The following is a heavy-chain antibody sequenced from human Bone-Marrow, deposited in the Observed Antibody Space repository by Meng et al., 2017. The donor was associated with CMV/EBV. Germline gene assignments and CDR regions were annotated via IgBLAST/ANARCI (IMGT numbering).Heavy chain of an antibody. CDR2: INHSEST. Sequence: GSFRGCYWNWIRQPPGKGLEWIEEINHSESTNYNPSLKSQVNISVDTSKNQFSLKLSSVTAADTAVYYCARGAYCSSTSCYCGALDYWGQGTLVTVSS. J-gene: IGHJ4*02. CDR3: ARGAYCSSTSCYCGALDY. V-gene: IGHV4-34*01. D-gene: IGHD2-2*01. CDR1: GSFRGCY.